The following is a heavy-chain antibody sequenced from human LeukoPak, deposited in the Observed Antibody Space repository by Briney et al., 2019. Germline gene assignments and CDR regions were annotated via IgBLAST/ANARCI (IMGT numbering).Heavy chain of an antibody. CDR1: GFTFSNYR. Sequence: GGSLRLSCAASGFTFSNYRMTWVRQSPGKGLEWVSSISSTSGYIFYADSVQGRFTISRDNAKSSLYLQMNSPRAEDTAVYYCARENGDYADGFDIWGQGTMVTVSS. CDR3: ARENGDYADGFDI. CDR2: ISSTSGYI. J-gene: IGHJ3*02. V-gene: IGHV3-21*01. D-gene: IGHD4-17*01.